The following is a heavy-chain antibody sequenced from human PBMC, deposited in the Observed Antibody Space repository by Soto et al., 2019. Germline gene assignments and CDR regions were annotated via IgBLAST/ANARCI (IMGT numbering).Heavy chain of an antibody. Sequence: QVQLVKSGGGVIQAGRSLRLSCAASGFTFSSYGMHWVRQAPGKGLEWVALVWYDGGNKYYADSVKGRFTISRDNSKNTLYLQMNSLRDEDTAVYYCVRAAGYSGNDYVYYYGMDVWGQGTTVTVSS. D-gene: IGHD5-12*01. CDR2: VWYDGGNK. CDR1: GFTFSSYG. J-gene: IGHJ6*02. CDR3: VRAAGYSGNDYVYYYGMDV. V-gene: IGHV3-33*01.